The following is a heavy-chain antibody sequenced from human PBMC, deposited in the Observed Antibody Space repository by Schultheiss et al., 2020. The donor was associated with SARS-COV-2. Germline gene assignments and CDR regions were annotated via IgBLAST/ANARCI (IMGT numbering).Heavy chain of an antibody. D-gene: IGHD5-18*01. CDR3: ARGGYSYGYFGDDAFDI. J-gene: IGHJ3*02. CDR1: GGSISSYY. CDR2: INHSGST. V-gene: IGHV4-34*01. Sequence: SQTLSLTCTVPGGSISSYYWSWIRQPPGKGLEWIGEINHSGSTNYNPSLKSRVTISVDTSKNQFSLKLSSVTAADTAVYYCARGGYSYGYFGDDAFDIWGQGTMVTVSS.